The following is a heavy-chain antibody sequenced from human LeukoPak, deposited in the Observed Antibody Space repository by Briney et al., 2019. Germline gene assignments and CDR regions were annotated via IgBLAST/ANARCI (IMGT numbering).Heavy chain of an antibody. J-gene: IGHJ4*02. Sequence: PSETLSLTCAVSGDSISSSSSYWGWIRQPPGKGLEWIGSIHYSGSTYYDPSLKSRVTISVDMSKNQFSLKLSSVTAADTAVYYCARLQKNVYKYADYWGQGTLVTVS. CDR2: IHYSGST. CDR1: GDSISSSSSY. V-gene: IGHV4-39*01. D-gene: IGHD5-24*01. CDR3: ARLQKNVYKYADY.